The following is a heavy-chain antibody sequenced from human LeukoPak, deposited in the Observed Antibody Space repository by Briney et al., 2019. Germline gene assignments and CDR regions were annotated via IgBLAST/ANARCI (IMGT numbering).Heavy chain of an antibody. CDR2: MNPNSGNT. J-gene: IGHJ5*02. D-gene: IGHD4-17*01. Sequence: ASVKVSCKASGYTFTSYDINWVRQATGQGLEWMGWMNPNSGNTGYAQKFQGRVTMTRNTSISTAYMELSSLRSEDTAVYYCAREREWGDCGDYVVWFDPWGQGTLVTVSS. V-gene: IGHV1-8*01. CDR1: GYTFTSYD. CDR3: AREREWGDCGDYVVWFDP.